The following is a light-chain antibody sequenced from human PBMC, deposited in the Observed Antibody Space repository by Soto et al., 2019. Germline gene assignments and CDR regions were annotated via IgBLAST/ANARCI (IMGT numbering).Light chain of an antibody. CDR2: GDS. J-gene: IGLJ2*01. Sequence: QSVLTQPPSVSGAPGQRVTISCTGRSSNIGAGYDVHWYQQLPGTAPKLLIYGDSNRPPGGPDRFSGSKSGTSASLAITGLQAEDEADYYCQSYDSSLSGSRVFGGGTKLTVL. CDR1: SSNIGAGYD. V-gene: IGLV1-40*01. CDR3: QSYDSSLSGSRV.